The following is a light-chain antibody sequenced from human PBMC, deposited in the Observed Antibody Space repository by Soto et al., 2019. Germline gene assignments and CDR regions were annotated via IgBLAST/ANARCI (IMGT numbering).Light chain of an antibody. CDR1: QGISNY. V-gene: IGKV1-27*01. CDR2: AAS. Sequence: DIQMTQSPSSLSASVGDRVTITCRASQGISNYLVWYQQKPGKVPKLLIYAASTLQSGVPSRFSGSGSGTDVTLTISSLQPEEVATYYCQNYNGAPWTFGQGTKVEIK. CDR3: QNYNGAPWT. J-gene: IGKJ1*01.